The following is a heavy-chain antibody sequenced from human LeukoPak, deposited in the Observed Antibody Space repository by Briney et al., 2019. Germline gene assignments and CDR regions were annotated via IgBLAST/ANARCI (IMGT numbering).Heavy chain of an antibody. CDR2: ISGSADST. CDR3: AKRNSSGWAPFWY. CDR1: GFTFSTYA. V-gene: IGHV3-23*01. Sequence: GGSLRLSCAASGFTFSTYAMSWVRQAPGKGLEWVSAISGSADSTYYADSVKGRFTIPRDNSKNTLYLQMNSLRAEDTAIYYCAKRNSSGWAPFWYWGQGTLVTVSS. D-gene: IGHD6-19*01. J-gene: IGHJ4*02.